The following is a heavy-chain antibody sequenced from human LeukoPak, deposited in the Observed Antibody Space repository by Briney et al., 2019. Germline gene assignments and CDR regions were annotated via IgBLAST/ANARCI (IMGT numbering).Heavy chain of an antibody. J-gene: IGHJ4*02. D-gene: IGHD6-13*01. Sequence: GGSLRLSCAASGFTFSDYSMNWIRQAPGKGLEWVSYISTSGSTIYYADSVKGRFTISRDNAKNSLYLQMNSLRAEDTAVYYCARRRLSSSWYPDYFDYWGQGTLVTVSS. CDR2: ISTSGSTI. V-gene: IGHV3-11*04. CDR1: GFTFSDYS. CDR3: ARRRLSSSWYPDYFDY.